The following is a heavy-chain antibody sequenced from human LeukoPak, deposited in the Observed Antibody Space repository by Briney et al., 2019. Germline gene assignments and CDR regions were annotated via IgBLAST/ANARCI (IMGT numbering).Heavy chain of an antibody. Sequence: PGGSLRLSCAASGFTFSDYYMSWIRQAPGKGLEWISYIGSSGYDINNADSVKGRFTISRDNAKNSLYLQRDSLSPGETAGFWCARGASDLPLDYWGQGTLVIVSS. CDR3: ARGASDLPLDY. CDR1: GFTFSDYY. CDR2: IGSSGYDI. V-gene: IGHV3-11*04. D-gene: IGHD5/OR15-5a*01. J-gene: IGHJ4*02.